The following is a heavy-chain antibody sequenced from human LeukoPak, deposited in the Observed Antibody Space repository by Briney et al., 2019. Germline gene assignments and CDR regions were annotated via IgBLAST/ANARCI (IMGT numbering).Heavy chain of an antibody. Sequence: GGSLRLSCAASGFTFSGYTLNWVRQAPGKGLEWVSSISSSSYIFYSDSVTGRFTISRDNAKNSLYLQMNSLRAEDTAVYYCARDFSSGSYYGDYYFDYWGQGTLVTVSS. J-gene: IGHJ4*02. CDR2: ISSSSYI. D-gene: IGHD1-26*01. CDR1: GFTFSGYT. V-gene: IGHV3-21*01. CDR3: ARDFSSGSYYGDYYFDY.